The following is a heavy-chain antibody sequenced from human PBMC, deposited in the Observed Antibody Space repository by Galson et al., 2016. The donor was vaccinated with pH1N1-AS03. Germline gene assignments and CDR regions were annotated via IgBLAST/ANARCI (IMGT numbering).Heavy chain of an antibody. CDR2: IFYSGST. Sequence: SETLSLTCTVSGGSISSYYWSWIRQPPGKGLEWIGYIFYSGSTNYNPSLKSRVTISVDTSKNQFSLKLSSVTAADTAVYYCARASRGDCYYCAFDIWGQGTMVTVSS. J-gene: IGHJ3*02. D-gene: IGHD2-21*02. CDR1: GGSISSYY. CDR3: ARASRGDCYYCAFDI. V-gene: IGHV4-59*01.